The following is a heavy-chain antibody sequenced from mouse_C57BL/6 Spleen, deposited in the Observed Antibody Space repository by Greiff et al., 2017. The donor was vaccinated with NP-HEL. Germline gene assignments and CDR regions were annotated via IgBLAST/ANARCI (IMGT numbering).Heavy chain of an antibody. J-gene: IGHJ4*01. Sequence: QVQLQQSGPELVKPGASVKISCKASGYAFSSSWMNWVKQRPGKGLEWIGRIYPGDGDTNYNGKFKGKATLTADKSSSTTYMQLSSLTSEDSAVYFCARWITTVVAEMDYWGQGTSVTVSS. CDR2: IYPGDGDT. D-gene: IGHD1-1*01. V-gene: IGHV1-82*01. CDR3: ARWITTVVAEMDY. CDR1: GYAFSSSW.